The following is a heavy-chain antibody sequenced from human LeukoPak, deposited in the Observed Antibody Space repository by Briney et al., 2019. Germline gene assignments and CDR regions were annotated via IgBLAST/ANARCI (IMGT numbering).Heavy chain of an antibody. CDR2: ISYDGSDR. V-gene: IGHV3-30*03. J-gene: IGHJ4*02. CDR3: ATGYYDTSGHDY. D-gene: IGHD3-22*01. Sequence: PGGSLRLSCAASGFTFDTYGMHWVRQAPGKGLEWVGFISYDGSDRYYTDSVKGRFTISRDNSKNTLYLQVNSLRAEDTAVYYCATGYYDTSGHDYWRQGTLVSVSA. CDR1: GFTFDTYG.